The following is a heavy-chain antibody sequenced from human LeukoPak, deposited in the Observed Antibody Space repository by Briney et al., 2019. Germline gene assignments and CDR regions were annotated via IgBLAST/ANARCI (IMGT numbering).Heavy chain of an antibody. Sequence: SETLSLTCTVSGGSIRSSTYYWGWIRQPPGKGLEWIGSMFYSGSTYYNPSLKSRVIISVDTSKNQFSLKLSSVTAADTAVYYCARVHDYGDYPDYWGQGTLVTVSS. CDR3: ARVHDYGDYPDY. D-gene: IGHD4-17*01. CDR1: GGSIRSSTYY. V-gene: IGHV4-39*07. J-gene: IGHJ4*02. CDR2: MFYSGST.